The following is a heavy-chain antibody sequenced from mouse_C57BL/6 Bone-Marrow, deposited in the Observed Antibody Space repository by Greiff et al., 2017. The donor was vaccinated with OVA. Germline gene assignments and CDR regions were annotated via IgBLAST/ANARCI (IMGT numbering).Heavy chain of an antibody. D-gene: IGHD1-1*01. V-gene: IGHV2-6-1*01. J-gene: IGHJ4*01. CDR1: GFSLTSYG. Sequence: VQRVESGPGLVAPSQSLSITCTVSGFSLTSYGVHWVRQPPGKGLEWLVVIWSDGSTTYNSALKSRLSISKDNSKSQVFLKMNSLQTDDTAMYYCARQGRYYYGSSLYAMDYWGQGTSVTVSS. CDR2: IWSDGST. CDR3: ARQGRYYYGSSLYAMDY.